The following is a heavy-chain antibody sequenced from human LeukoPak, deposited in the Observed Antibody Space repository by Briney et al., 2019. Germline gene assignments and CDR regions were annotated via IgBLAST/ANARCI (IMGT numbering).Heavy chain of an antibody. V-gene: IGHV4-59*01. D-gene: IGHD3-10*01. CDR3: ARTSRHYFGSGTKLSPWPAEMDV. J-gene: IGHJ6*02. Sequence: SETPSLTCTVSGVSITTYYWTWLRQPPGKGLEWMGYISDTGSTTYNPSLKSQVAMSLDTSQNQFSLRLNSVTAADTAVYYCARTSRHYFGSGTKLSPWPAEMDVWGQGTTVTASS. CDR1: GVSITTYY. CDR2: ISDTGST.